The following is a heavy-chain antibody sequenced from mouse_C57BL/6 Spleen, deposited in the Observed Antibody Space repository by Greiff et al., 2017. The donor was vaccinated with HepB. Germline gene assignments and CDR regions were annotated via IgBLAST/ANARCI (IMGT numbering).Heavy chain of an antibody. CDR1: GFTFSSYG. Sequence: EVKLVESGGDLVKPGGSLKLSCAASGFTFSSYGMSWVRQTPDKRLEWVATISSGGSYTYYPDSVKGRFTISRDNAKNTLYLQMSSLKSEDTAMYYCARRTTVVVRGYFDVWGTGTTVTVSS. D-gene: IGHD1-1*01. CDR2: ISSGGSYT. J-gene: IGHJ1*03. CDR3: ARRTTVVVRGYFDV. V-gene: IGHV5-6*02.